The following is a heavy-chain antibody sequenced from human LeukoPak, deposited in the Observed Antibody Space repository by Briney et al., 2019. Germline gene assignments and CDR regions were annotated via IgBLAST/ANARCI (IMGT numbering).Heavy chain of an antibody. CDR1: GFTLSTCG. CDR3: AKDLYDNDWYNYFDP. D-gene: IGHD5-24*01. V-gene: IGHV3-30*18. J-gene: IGHJ5*02. Sequence: GRSLRLSCAASGFTLSTCGMHWVRQAPGKGLGWVAMISHDGNSKQYADFAKGRFTISRDNSKNTLYLEMNSLRTEDTAVYHCAKDLYDNDWYNYFDPWGQGALVTVSS. CDR2: ISHDGNSK.